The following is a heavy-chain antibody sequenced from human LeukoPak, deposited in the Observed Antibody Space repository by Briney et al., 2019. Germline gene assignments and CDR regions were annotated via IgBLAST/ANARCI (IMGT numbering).Heavy chain of an antibody. D-gene: IGHD3-22*01. CDR3: AKQESYYDSRGLAFDI. CDR2: ISYDGSNK. CDR1: GFTSSSYG. V-gene: IGHV3-30*18. J-gene: IGHJ3*02. Sequence: SGGSLRLSCAASGFTSSSYGMHWVRQAPGKGLEWVAVISYDGSNKYYADSVKGRFTISRDNSKNTLYLQMNSLRAEDTAVYYCAKQESYYDSRGLAFDIWGQGTMVTVSS.